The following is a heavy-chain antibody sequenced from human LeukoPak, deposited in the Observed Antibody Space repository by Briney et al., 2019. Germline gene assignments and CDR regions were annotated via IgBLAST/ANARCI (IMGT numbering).Heavy chain of an antibody. D-gene: IGHD1-26*01. J-gene: IGHJ4*02. Sequence: ASVKVSCKASGYTFTSYGSSWVRQAPGQGLEWMGWISAYNGNTNYAQKLQSTVTMTTDTPTTTAYMALRSLRSDDTAVYYCARTLDEYSVTSIVGAEILDYSGQGTLVTVSS. CDR2: ISAYNGNT. V-gene: IGHV1-18*01. CDR3: ARTLDEYSVTSIVGAEILDY. CDR1: GYTFTSYG.